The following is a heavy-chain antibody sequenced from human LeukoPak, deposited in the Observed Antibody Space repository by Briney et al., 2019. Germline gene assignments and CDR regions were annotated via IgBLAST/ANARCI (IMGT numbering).Heavy chain of an antibody. D-gene: IGHD3-22*01. V-gene: IGHV4-34*01. Sequence: PSETLSLTCAVYGGSFSGYYWSWIRQPPGKGLEWIGEINHSGSTNYNPSLKSRVTISVDTSKSQFSLKLSSVTAADTAVYYCARAPDRAYYYDSSGPFDYWGQGTLVTVSS. J-gene: IGHJ4*02. CDR1: GGSFSGYY. CDR2: INHSGST. CDR3: ARAPDRAYYYDSSGPFDY.